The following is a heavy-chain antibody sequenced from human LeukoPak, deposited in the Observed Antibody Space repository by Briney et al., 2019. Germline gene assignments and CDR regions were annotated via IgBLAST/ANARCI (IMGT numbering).Heavy chain of an antibody. Sequence: ASVKVSCKASGYTFTSYYMHWVRQAPGQGLEWMGIINPSGGSTSYAQKFQGRVTMTRNTSISTAYMELSSLRSEDTAVYYCARGTLWFGDNQNWFDPWGQGTLVTVSS. CDR1: GYTFTSYY. CDR3: ARGTLWFGDNQNWFDP. J-gene: IGHJ5*02. CDR2: INPSGGST. D-gene: IGHD3-10*01. V-gene: IGHV1-46*01.